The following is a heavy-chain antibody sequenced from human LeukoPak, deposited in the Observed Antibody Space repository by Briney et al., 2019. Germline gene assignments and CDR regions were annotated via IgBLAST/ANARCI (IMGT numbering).Heavy chain of an antibody. CDR3: ASGNGFSNYLPREYHYMDV. CDR1: GYTFTGYY. D-gene: IGHD4-11*01. J-gene: IGHJ6*03. V-gene: IGHV1-2*02. CDR2: INPNSGGT. Sequence: ASVKVSCKASGYTFTGYYMHWVRRAPGQGLEWRGWINPNSGGTNYAQKFQGRVTMTRDTSISTAYMELSSLRSEDTAVYYCASGNGFSNYLPREYHYMDVWGKGNTVTISS.